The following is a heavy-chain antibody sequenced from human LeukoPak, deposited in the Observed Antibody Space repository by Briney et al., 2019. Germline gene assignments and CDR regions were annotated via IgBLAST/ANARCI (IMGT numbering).Heavy chain of an antibody. V-gene: IGHV3-7*01. D-gene: IGHD2-2*01. Sequence: GGSLRLSCAASGFTFSSYWMSWVRQAPGKGLEWVANIKQDGSEKYYVDSVKGRFTISRDNAKNSLYLQMNSLRAEDTAVYYCAKALRRYCSSTSCPTHAFDIWGQGTMVTVSS. CDR1: GFTFSSYW. CDR2: IKQDGSEK. J-gene: IGHJ3*02. CDR3: AKALRRYCSSTSCPTHAFDI.